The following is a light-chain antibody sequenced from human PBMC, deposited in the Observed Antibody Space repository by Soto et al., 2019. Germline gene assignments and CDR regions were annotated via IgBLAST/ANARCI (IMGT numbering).Light chain of an antibody. CDR1: SGSIASNF. V-gene: IGLV6-57*01. J-gene: IGLJ1*01. Sequence: NFMLTQPHSVSESPGKTVTISCTRSSGSIASNFVHWSQQRPGSSPTTLIYQDNQRQSAVPPRFSGYLDRSPSSATLTISGLRTEDEAHYYCQSYDESRHVFGPGNKLNVL. CDR3: QSYDESRHV. CDR2: QDN.